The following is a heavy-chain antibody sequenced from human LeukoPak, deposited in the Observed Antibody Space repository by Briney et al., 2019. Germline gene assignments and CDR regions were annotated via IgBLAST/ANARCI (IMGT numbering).Heavy chain of an antibody. CDR3: ARSGSGYFDY. J-gene: IGHJ4*02. CDR1: GITLSVYW. CDR2: IKQDGSEK. V-gene: IGHV3-7*01. Sequence: TGGSLRLSCAASGITLSVYWMSWVRQAPGKGLEWVASIKQDGSEKYYRDSVQGRFTISRDNAKNSLYLQMNSLRAEDTAVYYCARSGSGYFDYWGQGSLVTVSS.